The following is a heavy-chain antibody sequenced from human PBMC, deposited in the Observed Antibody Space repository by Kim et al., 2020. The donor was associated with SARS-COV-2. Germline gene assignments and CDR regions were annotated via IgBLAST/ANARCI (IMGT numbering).Heavy chain of an antibody. Sequence: SETLSLTCTVSGGSISSYYWSWIRQPPGKGLEWIGYIYYSGSTNYNPSLKSRVTISVDTSKNQFSLKLSSVTAADTAVYYCARGRKEGGYYYGSGSYYGDFCFDYWGQGTLVTVSS. V-gene: IGHV4-59*01. CDR1: GGSISSYY. CDR3: ARGRKEGGYYYGSGSYYGDFCFDY. CDR2: IYYSGST. J-gene: IGHJ4*02. D-gene: IGHD3-10*01.